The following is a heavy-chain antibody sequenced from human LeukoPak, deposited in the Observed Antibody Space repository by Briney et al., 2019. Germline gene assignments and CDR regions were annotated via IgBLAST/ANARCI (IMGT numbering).Heavy chain of an antibody. CDR3: ARVRYSSGWIDY. V-gene: IGHV4-38-2*02. D-gene: IGHD6-19*01. J-gene: IGHJ4*02. CDR1: GYSIISGFH. Sequence: SETLSLTXTVSGYSIISGFHWGWIQQPPGKGLEWIGSMYHGGSTYYNPSLKSRVTISVDTSKNQFSLKVSSVTAADTAVYYCARVRYSSGWIDYWGQGTLVTVSS. CDR2: MYHGGST.